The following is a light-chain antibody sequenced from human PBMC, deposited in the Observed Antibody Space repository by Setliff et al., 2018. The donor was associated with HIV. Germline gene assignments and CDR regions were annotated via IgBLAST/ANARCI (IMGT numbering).Light chain of an antibody. CDR3: SSYAITNTLP. J-gene: IGLJ1*01. CDR1: SSDVGGYNY. V-gene: IGLV2-14*01. Sequence: QSALAQPASVSGSPGQSITISCTGTSSDVGGYNYVSWYQQHPGKAPKLIIYEVRNRPPGVSNRFSGSKSGNTASLTISGLQTEDEGEYYCSSYAITNTLPFGTGTKVTVL. CDR2: EVR.